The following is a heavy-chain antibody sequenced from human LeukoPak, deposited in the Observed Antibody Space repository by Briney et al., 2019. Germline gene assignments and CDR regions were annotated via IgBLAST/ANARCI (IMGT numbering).Heavy chain of an antibody. D-gene: IGHD6-6*01. J-gene: IGHJ4*02. Sequence: GSLRFSCAASGFTFSSYAMSWVRQAPGKGLEWVSAISGSGGSTYYADSVKGRFTISRDNSKNTLYLQMNSLRAEDTAVYYCANRGIAARRFDYWGQGTLVTVSS. CDR1: GFTFSSYA. CDR3: ANRGIAARRFDY. CDR2: ISGSGGST. V-gene: IGHV3-23*01.